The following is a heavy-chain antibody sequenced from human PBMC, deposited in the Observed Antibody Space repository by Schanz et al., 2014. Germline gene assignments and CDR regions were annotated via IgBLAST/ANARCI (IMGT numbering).Heavy chain of an antibody. D-gene: IGHD1-1*01. J-gene: IGHJ4*02. V-gene: IGHV3-7*01. Sequence: DVQLVDSGGGLVQPGGSLRLSCAASGFTFSSYCINWVRQAPGKGLEWVANINQDGSEKYYVDSVKGRFTISRDNAKNSLYLQMNGLRAEDTAVFYCARDGAELYYFDDWGQGTLVTVSS. CDR3: ARDGAELYYFDD. CDR2: INQDGSEK. CDR1: GFTFSSYC.